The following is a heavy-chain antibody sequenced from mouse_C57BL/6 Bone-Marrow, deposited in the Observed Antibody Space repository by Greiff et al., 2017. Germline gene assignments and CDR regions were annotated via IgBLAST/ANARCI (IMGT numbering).Heavy chain of an antibody. Sequence: DVHLVESGGGLVQPGESLKLSCESNEYEFPSHDMSWVRKTPEKRLELVAAINSDGGSTYYPDTMERRFIISSDNTKKTLYLQMSSLRSEDTALYYCARPDGNYPDGYWGQGTTLTVSS. D-gene: IGHD2-1*01. CDR2: INSDGGST. J-gene: IGHJ2*01. V-gene: IGHV5-2*01. CDR3: ARPDGNYPDGY. CDR1: EYEFPSHD.